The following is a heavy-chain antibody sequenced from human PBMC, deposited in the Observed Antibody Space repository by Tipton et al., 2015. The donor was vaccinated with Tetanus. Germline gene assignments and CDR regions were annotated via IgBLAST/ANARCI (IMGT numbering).Heavy chain of an antibody. J-gene: IGHJ5*02. Sequence: GLVKPSETLSLLCTVSGGSIRTHYWSWIRQPAGKGLEWIGRIFSPESINYNPSLGGRVTMSVDASKNQVSLNLTSMTAADTAVYYWARDQGGGRVVRLNWLDPWGQGTLVTVSS. CDR2: IFSPESI. CDR3: ARDQGGGRVVRLNWLDP. CDR1: GGSIRTHY. V-gene: IGHV4-4*07. D-gene: IGHD6-6*01.